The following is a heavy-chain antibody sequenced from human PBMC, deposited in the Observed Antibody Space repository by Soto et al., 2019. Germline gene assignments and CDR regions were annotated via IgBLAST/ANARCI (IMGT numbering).Heavy chain of an antibody. CDR1: GFTFSSYW. CDR3: ARDGKRWFGDPHGHGMDV. D-gene: IGHD3-10*01. Sequence: GGSLRLSCAASGFTFSSYWMHWVRQAPGKGLVWVSRINSDGSSTSYADSVKGRFTISRDNAKNTLYLQMNSLRAENTAVYYCARDGKRWFGDPHGHGMDVWGQGTTVTVSS. V-gene: IGHV3-74*01. J-gene: IGHJ6*02. CDR2: INSDGSST.